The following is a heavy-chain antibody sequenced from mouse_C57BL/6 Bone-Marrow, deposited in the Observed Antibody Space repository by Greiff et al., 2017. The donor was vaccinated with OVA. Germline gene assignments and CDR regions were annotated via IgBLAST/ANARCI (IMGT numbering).Heavy chain of an antibody. CDR2: INPSNGGT. Sequence: QVQLKQSGTELVKPGASVKLSCKASGYTFTSYWMHWVKQRPGQGLEWIGNINPSNGGTNYNEKFKSKATLTVDKSSSTAYMQLSSLTSEDSAVYYCARSGGTGGFDYWGQGTTLTVSS. V-gene: IGHV1-53*01. CDR3: ARSGGTGGFDY. D-gene: IGHD1-1*02. CDR1: GYTFTSYW. J-gene: IGHJ2*01.